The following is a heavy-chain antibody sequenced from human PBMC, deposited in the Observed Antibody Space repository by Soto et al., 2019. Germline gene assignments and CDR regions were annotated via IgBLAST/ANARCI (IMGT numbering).Heavy chain of an antibody. D-gene: IGHD3-3*02. Sequence: QVQLEQSGAEVKKPGSSVKVSCKASGGTFRTAAISWVRQAPGQGLEWMGGIMPVFRTPDYPQKFQGRVTITAHESTNTAYMELSGLRSDDTAVYYCARDKDRPQLGGNYYYILDVWGQGTTITVSS. J-gene: IGHJ6*02. CDR3: ARDKDRPQLGGNYYYILDV. CDR2: IMPVFRTP. CDR1: GGTFRTAA. V-gene: IGHV1-69*12.